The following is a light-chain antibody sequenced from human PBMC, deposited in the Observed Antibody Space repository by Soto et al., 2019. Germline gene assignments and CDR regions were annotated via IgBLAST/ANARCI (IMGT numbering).Light chain of an antibody. CDR2: EVN. CDR1: SSDFGVYNY. J-gene: IGLJ1*01. Sequence: QSVLTQPASVSGSLGQSITISCTGASSDFGVYNYVSWCQQHPGKAPKLMIYEVNNRPSGVSNRFSASKSGNTASLTISGLQAEDEADYYCSSYTRTGTLVFGTGTKVTVL. V-gene: IGLV2-14*01. CDR3: SSYTRTGTLV.